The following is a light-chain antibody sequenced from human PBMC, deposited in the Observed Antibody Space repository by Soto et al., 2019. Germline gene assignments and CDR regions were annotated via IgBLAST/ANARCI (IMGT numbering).Light chain of an antibody. CDR1: QSVRSSY. Sequence: EIVLTQSPGTLSLSPGERATLSCRASQSVRSSYLAWYHQKPGQPPRLLIFGASNRATGIPDRFSGSESGTDFTLTISRLEPEDFAVYYCQQYNNWPPPTCTFGQGTKLEIK. CDR2: GAS. J-gene: IGKJ2*02. V-gene: IGKV3-20*01. CDR3: QQYNNWPPPTCT.